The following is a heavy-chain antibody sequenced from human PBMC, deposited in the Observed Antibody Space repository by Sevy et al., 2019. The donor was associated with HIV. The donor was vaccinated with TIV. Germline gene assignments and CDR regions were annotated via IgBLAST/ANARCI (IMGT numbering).Heavy chain of an antibody. J-gene: IGHJ1*01. CDR1: GGSISSGAYS. D-gene: IGHD6-13*01. CDR2: IFHTEST. Sequence: SETLSLTCAVSGGSISSGAYSWNWIRQPPGKGLEWIGYIFHTESTYYNPSLKSRVTISVDRSKNQFSLKLSSVTAADTAVYYCASFSSSWYHEYFQHWGQGTLVTVSS. V-gene: IGHV4-30-2*01. CDR3: ASFSSSWYHEYFQH.